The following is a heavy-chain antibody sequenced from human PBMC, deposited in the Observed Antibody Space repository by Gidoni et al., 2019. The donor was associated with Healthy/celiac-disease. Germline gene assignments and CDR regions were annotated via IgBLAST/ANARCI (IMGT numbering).Heavy chain of an antibody. J-gene: IGHJ6*03. CDR3: ARSYYYGSGSSDYYMDV. Sequence: QVQLVQSGAEVKKPGSSVKVSCKASGGTFSSYAISWVRQAPGQGLEWMGGIIPIFGTANYAQKFQGRVTITADESTSTAYMELSSLRSEDTAVYYCARSYYYGSGSSDYYMDVWGKGTTVTVSS. CDR1: GGTFSSYA. V-gene: IGHV1-69*01. CDR2: IIPIFGTA. D-gene: IGHD3-10*01.